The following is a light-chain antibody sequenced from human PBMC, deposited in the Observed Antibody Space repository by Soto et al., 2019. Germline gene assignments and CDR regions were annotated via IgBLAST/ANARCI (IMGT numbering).Light chain of an antibody. J-gene: IGKJ1*01. CDR1: QSLLHSNGYNY. CDR2: LGS. CDR3: MQALRAPPT. Sequence: DIVMTQSPLSLPVTPGEPASISCRSSQSLLHSNGYNYLDWYLQKPGQSPQLLIYLGSNRASGVPDRFSGSGSGTDFALKISRVEAEDVGVYHCMQALRAPPTFGQGTKGDIK. V-gene: IGKV2-28*01.